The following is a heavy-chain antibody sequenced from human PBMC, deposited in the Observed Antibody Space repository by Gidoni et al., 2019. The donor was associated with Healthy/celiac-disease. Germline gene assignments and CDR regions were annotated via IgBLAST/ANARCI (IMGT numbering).Heavy chain of an antibody. D-gene: IGHD6-13*01. J-gene: IGHJ4*02. CDR2: MKSKTDGGTT. CDR3: TTERYSSSWYPLDY. CDR1: VFTFSTAW. Sequence: EVQLVESGGGLVKPGGSLRLSCAASVFTFSTAWMSWVRQAPGKGLEWVGRMKSKTDGGTTDYAAPVKGRFTISRDDAKNTLYLQMNSLKTEDTAVYYCTTERYSSSWYPLDYWGQGTLVTVSS. V-gene: IGHV3-15*01.